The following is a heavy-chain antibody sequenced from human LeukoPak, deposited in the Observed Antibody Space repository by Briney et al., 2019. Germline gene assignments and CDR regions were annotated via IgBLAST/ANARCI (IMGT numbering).Heavy chain of an antibody. CDR1: GFTFSSYA. J-gene: IGHJ4*02. Sequence: PGASLRLSCAASGFTFSSYAMSWVRQAPGKGLEWVAAISGSGGSTYYADSVKGRFTISRDNSKNTLYLQMNSLRAEDTAVYYCAKDGHYYDSSGYYCFDYWGQGTLVTVSS. D-gene: IGHD3-22*01. V-gene: IGHV3-23*01. CDR2: ISGSGGST. CDR3: AKDGHYYDSSGYYCFDY.